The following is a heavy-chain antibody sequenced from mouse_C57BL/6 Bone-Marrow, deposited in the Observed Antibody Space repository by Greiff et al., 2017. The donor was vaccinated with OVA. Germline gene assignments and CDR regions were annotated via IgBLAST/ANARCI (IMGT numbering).Heavy chain of an antibody. Sequence: QVQLQQSGAELVRPGTSVKVSCKASGYAFTNYLIEWVKQRPGQGLEWIGVINPGSGGTNYNEKFKGKATLTADKSSSTAYMQLSSLTSEDSAVYFCARSTTVVPSAYWGQGTLVTVSA. J-gene: IGHJ3*01. CDR3: ARSTTVVPSAY. D-gene: IGHD1-1*01. CDR1: GYAFTNYL. V-gene: IGHV1-54*01. CDR2: INPGSGGT.